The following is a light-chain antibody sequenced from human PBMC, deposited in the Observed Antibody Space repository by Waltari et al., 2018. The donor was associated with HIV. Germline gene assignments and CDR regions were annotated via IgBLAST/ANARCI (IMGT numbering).Light chain of an antibody. CDR2: DVI. V-gene: IGLV2-14*01. CDR3: SSYTSSSTLV. CDR1: SSDVGGYNL. Sequence: QSALTQPASVSGSPGQSITISCTGTSSDVGGYNLVSWYQQHPGQAPKLMIYDVIKRPSGVSNHFSGSKTGNTASLTISGLQAEDEADYYCSSYTSSSTLVFGGGTKLTVL. J-gene: IGLJ2*01.